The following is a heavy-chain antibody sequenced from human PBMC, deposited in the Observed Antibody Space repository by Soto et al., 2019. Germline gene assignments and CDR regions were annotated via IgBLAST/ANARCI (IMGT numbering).Heavy chain of an antibody. J-gene: IGHJ1*01. V-gene: IGHV3-30*18. CDR1: GFTFSSYG. CDR3: PKDQRLH. Sequence: HPGGSLRLSCAASGFTFSSYGMHWVRQAPGKGLEWVAVISYDGSNKYYADSVKGRFTISRDNSKNTLYLQMNSLRAEDTAVYYCPKDQRLHWGQGTLVTVSS. CDR2: ISYDGSNK. D-gene: IGHD6-25*01.